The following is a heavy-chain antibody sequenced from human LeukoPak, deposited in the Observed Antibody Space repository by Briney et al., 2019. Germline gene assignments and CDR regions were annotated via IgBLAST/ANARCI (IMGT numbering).Heavy chain of an antibody. CDR2: INTDGTVT. CDR3: ARVKRWLQLLAFDI. J-gene: IGHJ3*02. V-gene: IGHV3-74*01. D-gene: IGHD5-24*01. Sequence: GGSLRLSCAASGFTFSKYWMLWVRQAPGKGLESVSRINTDGTVTSYADSVKGRFTISRDNAKNTLYLQMNSLRAEDTAVYYCARVKRWLQLLAFDIWGQGTMVTVSS. CDR1: GFTFSKYW.